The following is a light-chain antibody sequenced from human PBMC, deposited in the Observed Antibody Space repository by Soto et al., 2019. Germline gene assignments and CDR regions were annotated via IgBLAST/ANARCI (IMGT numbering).Light chain of an antibody. J-gene: IGKJ5*01. V-gene: IGKV3-15*01. CDR1: QSVDIN. CDR3: QQYEKWPPSIT. CDR2: GAS. Sequence: EIVLTQSPATLSVSPGERVTLSCRTSQSVDINLAGYQQKPGQATRILIYGASTRDTDMPGRFSGRGAGAEFTLTISSLQSEDFAGYYCQQYEKWPPSITFGQGTRLENK.